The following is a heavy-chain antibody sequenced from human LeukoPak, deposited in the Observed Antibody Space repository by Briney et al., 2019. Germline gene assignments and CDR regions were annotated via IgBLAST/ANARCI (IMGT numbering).Heavy chain of an antibody. V-gene: IGHV3-21*01. J-gene: IGHJ5*02. D-gene: IGHD5-24*01. CDR1: GSTFSSYS. CDR3: ARAFVGDGYNSS. CDR2: ISSSSSYI. Sequence: SGGSLRLSCAASGSTFSSYSMNWVRQAPGRGLEWVSSISSSSSYIYYADSVKGRFTISRDNAKNSLYLQMNSLRAEDTAVYYCARAFVGDGYNSSWGQGTLVTVSS.